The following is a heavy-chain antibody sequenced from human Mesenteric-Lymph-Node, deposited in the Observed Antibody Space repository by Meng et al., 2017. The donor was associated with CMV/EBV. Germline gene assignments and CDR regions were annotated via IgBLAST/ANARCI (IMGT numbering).Heavy chain of an antibody. CDR2: INHSGST. J-gene: IGHJ4*02. CDR1: GGSFSGYY. V-gene: IGHV4-34*01. Sequence: QVRFTQWGAGLLKPPEPLSVTCAVYGGSFSGYYWNWIRQSPEKGLEWIGEINHSGSTTYNPSFTSRIIISVDTSTNQISLNMSSVTAADTAVYYCARGSSYDILTGYFDYWGQGALVTVSS. D-gene: IGHD3-9*01. CDR3: ARGSSYDILTGYFDY.